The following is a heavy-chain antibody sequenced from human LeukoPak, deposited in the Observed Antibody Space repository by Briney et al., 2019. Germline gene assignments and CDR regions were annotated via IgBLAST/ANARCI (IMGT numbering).Heavy chain of an antibody. Sequence: GGSLRLSCAASGFTFSSYSMNWVRQAPGKGLEWVSSISSSSSYIYYVDSVKGRFTISRDNAKNSLYLQMNSLRAEDTVVYYCARGDNQLVGGFDYWGQGTLVTVSS. D-gene: IGHD6-6*01. CDR1: GFTFSSYS. CDR3: ARGDNQLVGGFDY. CDR2: ISSSSSYI. V-gene: IGHV3-21*01. J-gene: IGHJ4*02.